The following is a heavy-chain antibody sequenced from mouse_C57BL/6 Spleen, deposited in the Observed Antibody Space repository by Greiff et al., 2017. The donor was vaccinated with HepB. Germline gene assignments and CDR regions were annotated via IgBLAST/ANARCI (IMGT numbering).Heavy chain of an antibody. CDR1: GYTFTSYW. J-gene: IGHJ3*01. CDR2: IYPGSGST. V-gene: IGHV1-55*01. CDR3: ARGGYDYDVPWFAY. D-gene: IGHD2-4*01. Sequence: VQLQQSGAELVKPGASVKMSCKASGYTFTSYWITWVKQRPGQGLEWIGDIYPGSGSTNYNEKFKSKATLTVDTSSSTAYMQLSSLTSEDSAVYYCARGGYDYDVPWFAYWGQGTLVTVSA.